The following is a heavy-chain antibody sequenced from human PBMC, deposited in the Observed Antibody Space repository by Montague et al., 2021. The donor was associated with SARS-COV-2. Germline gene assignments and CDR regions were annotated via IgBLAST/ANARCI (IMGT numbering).Heavy chain of an antibody. Sequence: SETLSLTCTVSGASMAPFYWSWIRQAPGKGLEWIGYIYYRGFTNYNPSLRRRVTMSVDTSKNQFSLRLSSVTAADTAVYYCARDSGELKPPVYYDERGQGTLVTVSS. CDR2: IYYRGFT. V-gene: IGHV4-59*01. CDR3: ARDSGELKPPVYYDE. D-gene: IGHD1-1*01. CDR1: GASMAPFY. J-gene: IGHJ4*02.